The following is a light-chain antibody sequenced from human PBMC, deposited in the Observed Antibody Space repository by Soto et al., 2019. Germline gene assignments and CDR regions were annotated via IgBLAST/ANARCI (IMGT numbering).Light chain of an antibody. J-gene: IGLJ3*02. Sequence: QSALTQPPSASGSHGQSVTISCTGTSSDVGGYNYVSWYQQHPGKAPKLMIYEVSKRPSGVPDRFSGSKSGNTASLTVSGLQAEDEADYYCSSYAGSNNWVFGGGTKPTVL. CDR3: SSYAGSNNWV. V-gene: IGLV2-8*01. CDR1: SSDVGGYNY. CDR2: EVS.